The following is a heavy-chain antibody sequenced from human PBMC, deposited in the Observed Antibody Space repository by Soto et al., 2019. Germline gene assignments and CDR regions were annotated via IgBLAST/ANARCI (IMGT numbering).Heavy chain of an antibody. D-gene: IGHD6-13*01. V-gene: IGHV3-33*01. Sequence: QVQMVESGGGVVEPGRSLRLSCVGSGFTFSGHGIHWVRQPPGKGLEWVAFIWGDGSNKEYSDSAKGRFTISRDNSKNTVYLQMDSLRAEDTAVYKCARDGQQVVPWGLDAWGRGTMVTVSS. CDR2: IWGDGSNK. CDR1: GFTFSGHG. CDR3: ARDGQQVVPWGLDA. J-gene: IGHJ6*02.